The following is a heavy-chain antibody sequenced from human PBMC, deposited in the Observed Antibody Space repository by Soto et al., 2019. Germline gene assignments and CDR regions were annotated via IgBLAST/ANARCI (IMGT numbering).Heavy chain of an antibody. CDR3: ARGRRGMRGSYALGY. CDR2: LYYTGST. Sequence: SETLSLTCNVSGGSISDFYWSWIRQSPGKRLEWIGYLYYTGSTNYNPALKSRVTISLDTSKNQFSLKVRSVTAADTAVYYCARGRRGMRGSYALGYWGQGNMVTVSS. CDR1: GGSISDFY. V-gene: IGHV4-59*01. D-gene: IGHD1-26*01. J-gene: IGHJ4*02.